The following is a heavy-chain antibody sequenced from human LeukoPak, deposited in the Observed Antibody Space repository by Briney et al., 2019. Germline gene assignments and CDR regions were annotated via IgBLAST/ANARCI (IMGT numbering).Heavy chain of an antibody. J-gene: IGHJ3*01. V-gene: IGHV3-23*01. CDR1: GISFSGYA. CDR3: ARSRLATAGTGAFDV. CDR2: ISGNDDWT. D-gene: IGHD6-13*01. Sequence: GGSLRLSYAASGISFSGYAMSWVRQAPGKGLEWVSTISGNDDWTTYADSVKDRFTISRDNSKYMVYVQMNSLRAEDTAVYYCARSRLATAGTGAFDVWGQGTKATVSS.